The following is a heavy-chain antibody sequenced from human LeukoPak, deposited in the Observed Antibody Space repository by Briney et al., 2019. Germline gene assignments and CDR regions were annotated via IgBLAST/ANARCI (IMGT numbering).Heavy chain of an antibody. V-gene: IGHV1-18*01. CDR2: ISAYNGNT. CDR3: ARDYSSSWPRVWFDP. J-gene: IGHJ5*02. D-gene: IGHD6-13*01. CDR1: GYTFTSYD. Sequence: ASVKVSCKASGYTFTSYDINWVRQAPGQGLEWMGWISAYNGNTNYAQKLQGRVTMTTDTSTSTAYMELRSLRSDDTAVYYCARDYSSSWPRVWFDPWGQGTLVTVSS.